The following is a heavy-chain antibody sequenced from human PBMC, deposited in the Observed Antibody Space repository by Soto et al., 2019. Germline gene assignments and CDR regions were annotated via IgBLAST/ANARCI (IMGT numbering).Heavy chain of an antibody. CDR1: GGSISSGGYY. J-gene: IGHJ5*02. V-gene: IGHV4-31*03. D-gene: IGHD3-22*01. CDR2: IYYSGST. CDR3: ARTTYYYDSSGLSPKSNWFDP. Sequence: PSETLSLTCTVSGGSISSGGYYWSWIRQHPGKGLEWIGYIYYSGSTYYNPSLKSRVTISVDTSKNQFSLKLSSVTAADTAVYYCARTTYYYDSSGLSPKSNWFDPWGQGTLVTVSS.